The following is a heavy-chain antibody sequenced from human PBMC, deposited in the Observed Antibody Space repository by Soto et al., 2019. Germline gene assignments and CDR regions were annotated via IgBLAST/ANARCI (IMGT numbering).Heavy chain of an antibody. D-gene: IGHD2-15*01. CDR3: ARGPVSSRGLRAGIIVY. CDR2: ISYAGSNI. J-gene: IGHJ4*02. V-gene: IGHV3-30*03. Sequence: GGSLRLSCAASGYTFSSYGMHWVRQAPGKGLEWVAVISYAGSNIYYADSVKGRFTISRDNSKNTLYLHLNSLRAEDTTLFYCARGPVSSRGLRAGIIVYWGQGPPVTVSS. CDR1: GYTFSSYG.